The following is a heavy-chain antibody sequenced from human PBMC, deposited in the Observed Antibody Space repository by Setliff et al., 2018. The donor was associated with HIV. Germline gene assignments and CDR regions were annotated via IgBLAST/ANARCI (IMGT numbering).Heavy chain of an antibody. CDR1: GYYFNIDY. D-gene: IGHD2-15*01. Sequence: GASVKVSCKTFGYYFNIDYMHWVRQAPGQGLEWMGWINPNNGGTNYAQKFQGRVTMTRDTSISTAYMELSRLRSDDTAVYYCARVRYCSGGSCYGGEYWFDPWGQGTLVTVSS. J-gene: IGHJ5*02. CDR3: ARVRYCSGGSCYGGEYWFDP. V-gene: IGHV1-2*02. CDR2: INPNNGGT.